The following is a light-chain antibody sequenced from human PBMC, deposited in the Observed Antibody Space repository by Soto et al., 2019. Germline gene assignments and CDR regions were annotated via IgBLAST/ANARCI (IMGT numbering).Light chain of an antibody. CDR1: ETISTY. CDR3: QQTYSMPLT. Sequence: DIQMTQSPSSLSASVGDRVTITCRASETISTYLNWYQQKPGKAPKLLIYATSSLQSGVPSRFSGSGSGTDFTLTISSLQPEDFVTYYCQQTYSMPLTFGGGTKVEIK. J-gene: IGKJ4*01. CDR2: ATS. V-gene: IGKV1-39*01.